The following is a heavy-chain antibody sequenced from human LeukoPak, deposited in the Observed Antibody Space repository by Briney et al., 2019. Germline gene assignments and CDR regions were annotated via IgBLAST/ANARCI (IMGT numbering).Heavy chain of an antibody. D-gene: IGHD5-18*01. CDR2: ISAYNGNI. J-gene: IGHJ4*02. Sequence: ASVKVSCKASGYTFTSFGISWVRQAPGQGLEWMGWISAYNGNINYAQKLQGRVTMTTDISTSTAYMEVRSLRSGDTAVYYCVRDLGVDTTMIFFDYWGQGSVVTVSS. CDR3: VRDLGVDTTMIFFDY. CDR1: GYTFTSFG. V-gene: IGHV1-18*01.